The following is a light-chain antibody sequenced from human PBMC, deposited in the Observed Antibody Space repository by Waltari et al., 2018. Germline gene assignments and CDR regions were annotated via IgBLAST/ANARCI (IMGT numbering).Light chain of an antibody. J-gene: IGLJ2*01. CDR3: SSYAGNDLVI. Sequence: QSALTPPASVSGSPGQSITISCTGTNSDVGSYNYVSWYQQHPGKAPKLMIYEVTNRPSGLSNRFSGSKSGNTASLTITELQAEDEADYYCSSYAGNDLVIFGGGTKLTVL. CDR2: EVT. CDR1: NSDVGSYNY. V-gene: IGLV2-14*01.